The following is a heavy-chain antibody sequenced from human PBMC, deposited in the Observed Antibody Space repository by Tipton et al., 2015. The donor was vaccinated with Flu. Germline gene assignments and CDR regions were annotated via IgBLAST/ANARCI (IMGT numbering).Heavy chain of an antibody. Sequence: TLSLTCAVYGGSFSGYYWSWIRQPPGKGLEWIGEINHSGSTNYNPSLKSRVTISVDTSKNQFSLKLSSVTAADTAVYYCARGGVVVAATRFYKWFDPWGQGTLVTVSS. CDR2: INHSGST. V-gene: IGHV4-34*01. D-gene: IGHD2-15*01. CDR1: GGSFSGYY. CDR3: ARGGVVVAATRFYKWFDP. J-gene: IGHJ5*02.